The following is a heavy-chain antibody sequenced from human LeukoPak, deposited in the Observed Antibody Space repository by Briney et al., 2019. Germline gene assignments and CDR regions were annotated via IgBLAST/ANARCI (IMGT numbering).Heavy chain of an antibody. D-gene: IGHD4-23*01. CDR1: GFTFSSYA. J-gene: IGHJ4*02. V-gene: IGHV3-30-3*01. Sequence: GGSLILSCAASGFTFSSYAMHWVRQAPGKGLEWVAVISYDGSNKYYADSVKGRFTISRDNSKNTLYLQMNSLRAEDTAVYYCARDLGSAYGGNLGSFDYWGQGTLVTVSS. CDR3: ARDLGSAYGGNLGSFDY. CDR2: ISYDGSNK.